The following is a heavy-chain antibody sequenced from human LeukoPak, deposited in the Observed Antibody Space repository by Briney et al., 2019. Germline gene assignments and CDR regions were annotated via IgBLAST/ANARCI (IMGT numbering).Heavy chain of an antibody. CDR1: GFTFSSYS. CDR2: ISSSSSYI. Sequence: GGSLRLSCAASGFTFSSYSMNWVRQAPGKGLEWVSSISSSSSYIYYADSVKGRFTISRDNAKNSLYLQMNSLRAEDTAVYCCASPRYDFWSGPTPIFDYWGQGTLVTVSS. D-gene: IGHD3-3*01. V-gene: IGHV3-21*01. J-gene: IGHJ4*02. CDR3: ASPRYDFWSGPTPIFDY.